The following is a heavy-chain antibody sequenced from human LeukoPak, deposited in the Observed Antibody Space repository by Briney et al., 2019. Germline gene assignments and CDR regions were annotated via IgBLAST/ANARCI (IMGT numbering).Heavy chain of an antibody. V-gene: IGHV4-34*01. CDR1: GGSFSGYY. J-gene: IGHJ3*02. CDR3: ASLNPFSGRRNAFDI. Sequence: SETLSLTCAVHGGSFSGYYWSWLRQPPGQGLEWIGEVNHSGTARYKPSLESRVTISVDTSKSQSSLNVYFVTAAYTAVYYCASLNPFSGRRNAFDIWGQGAMVTVSS. D-gene: IGHD1-26*01. CDR2: VNHSGTA.